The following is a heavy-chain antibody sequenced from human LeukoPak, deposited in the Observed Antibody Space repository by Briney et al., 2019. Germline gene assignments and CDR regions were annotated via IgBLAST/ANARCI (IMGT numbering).Heavy chain of an antibody. J-gene: IGHJ6*02. CDR2: INHSGST. CDR3: ARARYSGVPYYYYYGMDV. Sequence: SETLSLTCAVYGGSFSGYYWSWIRQPPGKGLEWIGEINHSGSTNYNPSLKSRVTISVDTSKNQFSLKLSSVTAADTAVYYCARARYSGVPYYYYYGMDVWGQGTTVTVSS. V-gene: IGHV4-34*01. CDR1: GGSFSGYY. D-gene: IGHD5-12*01.